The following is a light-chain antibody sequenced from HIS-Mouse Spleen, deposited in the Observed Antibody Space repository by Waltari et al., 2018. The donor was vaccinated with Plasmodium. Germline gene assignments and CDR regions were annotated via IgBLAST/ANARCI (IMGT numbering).Light chain of an antibody. CDR2: SAS. CDR1: QSVSTRY. Sequence: EIVLTKSPGTLSLSPGERATLSCRASQSVSTRYFAWYQQKPGHAPRLLIYSASSRATGIPYRFSGSGSGTDFTLTISRLEPEDFSVYYCQQYGSSPQITFGGGTKVEIK. CDR3: QQYGSSPQIT. J-gene: IGKJ4*01. V-gene: IGKV3-20*01.